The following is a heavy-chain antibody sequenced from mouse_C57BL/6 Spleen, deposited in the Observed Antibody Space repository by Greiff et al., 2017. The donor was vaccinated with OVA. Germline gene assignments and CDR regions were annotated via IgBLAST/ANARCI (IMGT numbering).Heavy chain of an antibody. CDR1: GYTFTSYW. J-gene: IGHJ1*03. CDR3: ARTTTVVPWYFDV. Sequence: VQLQQSGAELAKPGASVKLSCKASGYTFTSYWLHWVKPRPGQGLEWIGYINPSSGYTKYNQKFKDKATLTADKSSSTAYMQLSSLTYEDSAVYYCARTTTVVPWYFDVWGTGTTVTVSS. D-gene: IGHD1-1*01. CDR2: INPSSGYT. V-gene: IGHV1-7*01.